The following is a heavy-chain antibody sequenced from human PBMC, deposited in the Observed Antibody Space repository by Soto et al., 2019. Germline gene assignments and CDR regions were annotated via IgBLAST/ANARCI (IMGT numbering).Heavy chain of an antibody. J-gene: IGHJ4*02. D-gene: IGHD1-26*01. CDR2: IWYDGSNK. CDR3: ARDEPVGASAFDY. CDR1: GLTFSIYG. Sequence: GGSLRLSCAASGLTFSIYGMHWVRQAPGKGLEWVAVIWYDGSNKYYADSVKGRFTISRDNSKNTLYLQMNSLRAEDTAVYYSARDEPVGASAFDYWGQGTLVTVS. V-gene: IGHV3-33*01.